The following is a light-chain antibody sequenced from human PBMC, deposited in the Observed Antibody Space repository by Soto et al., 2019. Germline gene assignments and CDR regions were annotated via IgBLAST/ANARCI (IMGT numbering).Light chain of an antibody. CDR2: EVS. Sequence: QSALTQPPSASGSPGQSVTISCTGTSSDVGGYNYVSWYQQHPGKAPKLMIYEVSKRPSGVPDRFSGSKSGNTASLTVSGLQAEDEADYYCNSYAGSTLYVFGTGIKVTVL. J-gene: IGLJ1*01. CDR3: NSYAGSTLYV. CDR1: SSDVGGYNY. V-gene: IGLV2-8*01.